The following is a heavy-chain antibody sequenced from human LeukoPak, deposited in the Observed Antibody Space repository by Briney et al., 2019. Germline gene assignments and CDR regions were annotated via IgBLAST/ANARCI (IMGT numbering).Heavy chain of an antibody. Sequence: SETLSLTCAVYGGSFSGYYWSWIRQPPGKGLEWIGEINHSGSTNYNPSLKSRVTISVDTSKNQFSLKLSSVTAADTAVYYCARGRGYYYGSGSYYIDYWGQGTLVTVSS. CDR1: GGSFSGYY. D-gene: IGHD3-10*01. CDR2: INHSGST. J-gene: IGHJ4*02. CDR3: ARGRGYYYGSGSYYIDY. V-gene: IGHV4-34*01.